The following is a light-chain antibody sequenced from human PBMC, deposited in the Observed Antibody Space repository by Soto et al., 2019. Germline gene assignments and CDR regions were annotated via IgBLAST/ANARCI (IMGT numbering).Light chain of an antibody. Sequence: QPLLTQPPSVSGAPGQKVTISCTRSSSNIGAAYDVHWYQHLPGTAPKLLIYGNNNRPSGVPDRFSGSKSGTSASLAITGLQAEDEADYYCQSYDSSLSGWVFGGGTKLTVL. V-gene: IGLV1-40*01. CDR1: SSNIGAAYD. CDR2: GNN. CDR3: QSYDSSLSGWV. J-gene: IGLJ3*02.